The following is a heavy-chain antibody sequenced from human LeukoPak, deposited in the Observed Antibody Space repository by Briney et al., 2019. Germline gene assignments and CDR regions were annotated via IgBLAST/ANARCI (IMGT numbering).Heavy chain of an antibody. J-gene: IGHJ4*02. CDR2: ISGSSSTI. V-gene: IGHV3-48*04. CDR3: AAVWEGGY. Sequence: PGGSLRLSCAASGFTFSSYSMNWVRQAPGKGLEWVSHISGSSSTIYYADSVKGRFTISRDNAKNLLFLQMNSLRAEDTAVYYCAAVWEGGYWGQGTLVTVSS. D-gene: IGHD3-16*01. CDR1: GFTFSSYS.